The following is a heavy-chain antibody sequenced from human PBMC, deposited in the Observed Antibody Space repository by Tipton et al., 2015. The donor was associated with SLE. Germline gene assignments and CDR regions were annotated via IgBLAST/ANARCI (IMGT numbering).Heavy chain of an antibody. CDR2: IYYSGST. Sequence: GLVKPSETLSLTCTVSGGSISSSSYYWDWIRQPPGKGLEWIGNIYYSGSTYYNPSLKSRVTISVDTSENQFSLNLSSVTAADTAVYYCARHRGDFDYWGHGTLVTVSS. CDR1: GGSISSSSYY. J-gene: IGHJ4*01. V-gene: IGHV4-39*01. D-gene: IGHD3-16*01. CDR3: ARHRGDFDY.